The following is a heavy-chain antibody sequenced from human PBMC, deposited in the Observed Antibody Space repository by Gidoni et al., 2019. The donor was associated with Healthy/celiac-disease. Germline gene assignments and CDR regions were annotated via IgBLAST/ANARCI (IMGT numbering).Heavy chain of an antibody. D-gene: IGHD5-12*01. V-gene: IGHV3-23*01. CDR3: AKDPQDSGYLTFDAFDI. CDR2: ISGSGGST. J-gene: IGHJ3*02. Sequence: EVQLLDSGGGLVQPGGSLRLSCAASGFTFSSYAMNWVRQAPGKWLEWVSAISGSGGSTYYADSVKGRFTISRDNSKNTLYLQMNSLRAEDTAVYYCAKDPQDSGYLTFDAFDIWGQGTMVTVSS. CDR1: GFTFSSYA.